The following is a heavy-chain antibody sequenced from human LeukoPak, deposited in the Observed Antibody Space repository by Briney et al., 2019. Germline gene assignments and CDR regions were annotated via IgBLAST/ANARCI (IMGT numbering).Heavy chain of an antibody. CDR3: ARTFMTTVVDDY. D-gene: IGHD4-23*01. J-gene: IGHJ4*02. CDR1: GGSISNDSLF. V-gene: IGHV4-61*02. CDR2: FYTGGST. Sequence: SQTLSLTCTVSGGSISNDSLFWNWIRQPAGKGLEWIGRFYTGGSTNYNPSLKSRVAISLDTSKNQISLKLSSVTAADTAVYYCARTFMTTVVDDYWGQGTLVTVSS.